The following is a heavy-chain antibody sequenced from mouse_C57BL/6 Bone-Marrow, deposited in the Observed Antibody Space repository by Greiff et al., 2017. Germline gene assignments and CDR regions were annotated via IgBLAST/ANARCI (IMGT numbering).Heavy chain of an antibody. Sequence: EVMLVESGGGLVQPGESLKLSCESNEYEFTSHDMSWVRKTPEKRLELVAAINSDGGSTYYPDTMERRFIISRDNTKKTLYLQMSSLRSEDTALYYCARRQLRPHYYAMDYWGQGTSVTVSS. CDR2: INSDGGST. CDR1: EYEFTSHD. J-gene: IGHJ4*01. D-gene: IGHD3-2*02. CDR3: ARRQLRPHYYAMDY. V-gene: IGHV5-2*03.